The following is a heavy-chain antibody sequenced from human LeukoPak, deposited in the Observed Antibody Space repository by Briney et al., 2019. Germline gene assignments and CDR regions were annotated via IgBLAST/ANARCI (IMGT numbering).Heavy chain of an antibody. J-gene: IGHJ3*02. V-gene: IGHV3-30*18. CDR2: VSSDGGAL. D-gene: IGHD3-10*01. Sequence: GGSLRLSCAGSGFAFNNYGIRWVRQAPGRGLEEVAVVSSDGGALSYADSVKGRFSIPSDNSKNTVDLQMNSLRFEDSASYYCTKEGVSGLPDQFAFDIWGRGTMVTVAS. CDR3: TKEGVSGLPDQFAFDI. CDR1: GFAFNNYG.